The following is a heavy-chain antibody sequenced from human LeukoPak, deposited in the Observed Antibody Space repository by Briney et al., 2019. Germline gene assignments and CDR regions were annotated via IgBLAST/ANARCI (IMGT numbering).Heavy chain of an antibody. CDR3: AKVVAHQLLLIGDRFDP. J-gene: IGHJ5*02. D-gene: IGHD2-2*01. Sequence: GGSLRLSCAASGFTFSSYAMSWVRQAPGKGLEWVSAISGSGGSTYYADSVKGRFTISRDNSKNTLYLQMNSLRAEDTAVYYCAKVVAHQLLLIGDRFDPWGQGTLVTVPS. V-gene: IGHV3-23*01. CDR2: ISGSGGST. CDR1: GFTFSSYA.